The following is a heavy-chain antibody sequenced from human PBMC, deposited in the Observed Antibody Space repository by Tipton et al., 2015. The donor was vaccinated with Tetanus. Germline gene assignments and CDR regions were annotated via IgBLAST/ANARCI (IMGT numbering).Heavy chain of an antibody. CDR1: GGSINSGTFY. Sequence: TLSLTCTVSGGSINSGTFYWDWIRQTPGKGLEWIGNIYYNGNTSQNPSLKSRVTMSLDKSKNQFSLKLRSVTAADTAFYYCARTAVNWFDPWGQGILVTVSS. CDR3: ARTAVNWFDP. V-gene: IGHV4-39*01. J-gene: IGHJ5*02. D-gene: IGHD2-21*02. CDR2: IYYNGNT.